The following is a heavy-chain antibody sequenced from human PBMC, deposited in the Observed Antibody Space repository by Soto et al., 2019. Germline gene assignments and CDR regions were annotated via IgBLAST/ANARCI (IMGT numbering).Heavy chain of an antibody. CDR2: ISGNGGST. CDR3: ARARGSHNSYYFDY. V-gene: IGHV3-64*01. Sequence: GGSLRLSCAASGFTFSTYPMHWVRQGPGTGLEYVAGISGNGGSTHYANSVKGRFTISRDNAKNSLYLQMNSLRAEDTALYYCARARGSHNSYYFDYWGQGTPVTVSS. CDR1: GFTFSTYP. D-gene: IGHD1-26*01. J-gene: IGHJ4*02.